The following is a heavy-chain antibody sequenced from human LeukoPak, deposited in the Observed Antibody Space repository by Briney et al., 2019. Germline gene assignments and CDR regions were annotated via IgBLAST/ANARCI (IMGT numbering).Heavy chain of an antibody. Sequence: SETLSLTCTVSGGSISSSSYYWRWIRQPPGKGLEWIGSIYYSGSTYYNPSLRDRVTISVDTSKNQFSLKLSSVTAADTAVYYRARVYGDDYYMDVWGKGTTVTVSS. CDR3: ARVYGDDYYMDV. V-gene: IGHV4-39*07. CDR1: GGSISSSSYY. J-gene: IGHJ6*03. D-gene: IGHD5-12*01. CDR2: IYYSGST.